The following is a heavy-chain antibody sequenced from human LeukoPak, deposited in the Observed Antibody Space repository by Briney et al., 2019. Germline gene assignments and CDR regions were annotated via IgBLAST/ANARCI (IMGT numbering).Heavy chain of an antibody. V-gene: IGHV3-30*02. CDR2: IRYDGSNK. CDR3: AKDLKGHWGRYYFDY. D-gene: IGHD7-27*01. Sequence: GGSRRLSCAASGFTFSSYGMHWVRQAPGKGLEWVAFIRYDGSNKYYADSVKGRFTISRDNSKNTLYLQMNSLRAEDTAVYYCAKDLKGHWGRYYFDYWGQGTLVTVSS. CDR1: GFTFSSYG. J-gene: IGHJ4*02.